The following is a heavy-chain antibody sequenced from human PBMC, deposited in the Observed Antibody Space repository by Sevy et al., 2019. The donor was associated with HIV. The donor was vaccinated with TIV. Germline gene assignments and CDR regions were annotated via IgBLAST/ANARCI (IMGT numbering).Heavy chain of an antibody. CDR3: TRRAGEYCSGGGCYSP. V-gene: IGHV1-2*06. CDR2: INPNSGGT. Sequence: ASVKVSCKAYGYSFAAYYMHWVRQAAGQGLEWMGRINPNSGGTNYAQTFQGRVTMTRDMSISTAYMELCRLRSDDTAAYYCTRRAGEYCSGGGCYSPLGHGSLATVSS. CDR1: GYSFAAYY. J-gene: IGHJ5*02. D-gene: IGHD2-15*01.